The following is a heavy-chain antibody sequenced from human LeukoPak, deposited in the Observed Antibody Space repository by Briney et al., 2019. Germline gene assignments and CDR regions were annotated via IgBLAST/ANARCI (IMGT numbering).Heavy chain of an antibody. CDR1: GYTFTGYY. CDR2: INPNSGGT. J-gene: IGHJ4*02. D-gene: IGHD3-22*01. CDR3: ARSYYYDSSGYYYYFDY. V-gene: IGHV1-2*02. Sequence: GASVKVSCKASGYTFTGYYMHWVRQAPGQGLEWMGWINPNSGGTNYAQKFQGRVTMTRDTSMSTAYMELSRLRSDDTAVYYCARSYYYDSSGYYYYFDYWGQGTPVTVSS.